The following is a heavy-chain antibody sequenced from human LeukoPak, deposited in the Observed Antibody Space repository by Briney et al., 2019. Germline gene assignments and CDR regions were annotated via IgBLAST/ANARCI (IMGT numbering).Heavy chain of an antibody. J-gene: IGHJ4*02. CDR2: ISSSGSTI. CDR3: ASEWKSGSFDY. V-gene: IGHV3-11*01. D-gene: IGHD1-1*01. Sequence: GGSLRLSCAASGFTFSDYYMSWIRQAPGKGLEWVSYISSSGSTIYYADSVKGRFTISRDNAKNSLYLQMNSLRAEDTAAYYCASEWKSGSFDYWGQGTLVTVSS. CDR1: GFTFSDYY.